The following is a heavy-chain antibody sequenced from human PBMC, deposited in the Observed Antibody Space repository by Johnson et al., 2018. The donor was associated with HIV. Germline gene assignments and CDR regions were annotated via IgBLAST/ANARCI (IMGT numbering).Heavy chain of an antibody. D-gene: IGHD6-6*01. Sequence: VQLVESGGGLVQPGGSLRLSCAVSGFTFSSYWMHWVRQAPGKGLVWVSRINSDGSSTPYPDSLKAGFPIPRDNAKTTLYLLMNSLRAEDTAVYYCARDRKWVAARSGDAFDIWGQGTMVTVSS. V-gene: IGHV3-74*01. CDR1: GFTFSSYW. CDR3: ARDRKWVAARSGDAFDI. CDR2: INSDGSST. J-gene: IGHJ3*02.